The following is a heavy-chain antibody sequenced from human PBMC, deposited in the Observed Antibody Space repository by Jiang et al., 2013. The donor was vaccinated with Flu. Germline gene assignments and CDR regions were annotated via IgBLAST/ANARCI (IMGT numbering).Heavy chain of an antibody. Sequence: QLLESGGGVVQPGRSLRLSCAASGFTFSSYAMHWVRQAPGKGLEWVAVISYDGSNKYYADSVKGRFTISRDNSKNTLYLQMNSLRAEDTAVYYCAREHYGGKYSNGDYWGQGTLVTVSS. J-gene: IGHJ4*02. CDR2: ISYDGSNK. CDR1: GFTFSSYA. CDR3: AREHYGGKYSNGDY. V-gene: IGHV3-30-3*01. D-gene: IGHD4-23*01.